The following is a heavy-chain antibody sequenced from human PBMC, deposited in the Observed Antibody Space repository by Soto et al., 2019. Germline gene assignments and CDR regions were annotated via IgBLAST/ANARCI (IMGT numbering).Heavy chain of an antibody. Sequence: LRLSCAASGFTFSDYYMSWIRQAPGKGLEWVSYISSSGSIIYYADSVKGRFTISRDNAKNSLYLQMNSLRAEDTAVYYCARDRGYYDSSGYFDYWGQGTLVTVSS. V-gene: IGHV3-11*01. CDR2: ISSSGSII. CDR3: ARDRGYYDSSGYFDY. D-gene: IGHD3-22*01. CDR1: GFTFSDYY. J-gene: IGHJ4*02.